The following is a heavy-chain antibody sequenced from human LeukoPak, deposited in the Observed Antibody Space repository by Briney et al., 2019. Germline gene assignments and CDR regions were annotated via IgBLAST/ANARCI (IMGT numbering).Heavy chain of an antibody. D-gene: IGHD3-16*01. J-gene: IGHJ3*02. CDR2: IYHSGST. V-gene: IGHV4-39*07. Sequence: SETLSLTCTVSGGSISSSSYYWGWIRQPPGKGLEWIGYIYHSGSTYYNPSLKSRVTISVDRSKNQFSLKLSSVTAADTAVYYCARDWGIDAFDIWGQGTMVTVSS. CDR1: GGSISSSSYY. CDR3: ARDWGIDAFDI.